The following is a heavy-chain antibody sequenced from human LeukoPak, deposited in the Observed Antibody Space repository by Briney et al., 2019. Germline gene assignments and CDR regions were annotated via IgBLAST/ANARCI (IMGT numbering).Heavy chain of an antibody. Sequence: TGESLKISCRASGYSFTNYWVGWVRQMPAKGMGYRGIIFPGDSNIRYNPSFQAQVTMSVAKSTNTAYLQWSSLKASDTAMYYCARDHYCYSTSCYFGYWGQGTLVTVPS. CDR1: GYSFTNYW. CDR3: ARDHYCYSTSCYFGY. J-gene: IGHJ4*02. D-gene: IGHD2-2*01. CDR2: IFPGDSNI. V-gene: IGHV5-51*01.